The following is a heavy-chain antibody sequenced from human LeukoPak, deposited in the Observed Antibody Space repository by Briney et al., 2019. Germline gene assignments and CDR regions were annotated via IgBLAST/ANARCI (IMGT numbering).Heavy chain of an antibody. Sequence: GGSLRLSCATSGFTFSDAWMSWVRQAPGKGLEWVGRIQSKTDGGPTDYAAPVKGRFTISRDDSKNTLYLQVNSLKDGDTAVYYCTTDRGALTNWGPGTLVTVSS. V-gene: IGHV3-15*01. CDR2: IQSKTDGGPT. CDR1: GFTFSDAW. J-gene: IGHJ4*02. D-gene: IGHD3-10*01. CDR3: TTDRGALTN.